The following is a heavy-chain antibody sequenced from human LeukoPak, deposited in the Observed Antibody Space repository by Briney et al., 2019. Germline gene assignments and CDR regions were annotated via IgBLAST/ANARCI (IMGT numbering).Heavy chain of an antibody. CDR1: GGSISSSSFY. V-gene: IGHV4-39*01. CDR3: ARLTSYYDSSAPLCFDY. D-gene: IGHD3-22*01. J-gene: IGHJ4*02. Sequence: SETLSLTCSVSGGSISSSSFYWGWIRQPPGKGLEWIGSISYTGSTYYNPSLKSRVTISVDTSKNQFSLKLSSVTAADTAVYYCARLTSYYDSSAPLCFDYWGQGTLVTVSS. CDR2: ISYTGST.